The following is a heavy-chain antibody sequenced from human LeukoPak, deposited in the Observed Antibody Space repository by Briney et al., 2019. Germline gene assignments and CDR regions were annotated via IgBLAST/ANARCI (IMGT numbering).Heavy chain of an antibody. D-gene: IGHD3-10*01. J-gene: IGHJ4*02. CDR1: GFTFSSYW. Sequence: GGPLRLSCAASGFTFSSYWMSWVRQAPGKGLEWVANIKQDGSEKYYVDSVKGRFTISRDNAKNSLYLQMNSLRAEDTAVYYCARVQVRWFGELLDYWGQGTLVTVSS. CDR3: ARVQVRWFGELLDY. CDR2: IKQDGSEK. V-gene: IGHV3-7*03.